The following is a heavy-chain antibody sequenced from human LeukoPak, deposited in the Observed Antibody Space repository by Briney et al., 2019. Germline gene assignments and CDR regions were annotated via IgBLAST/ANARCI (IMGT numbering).Heavy chain of an antibody. J-gene: IGHJ4*02. D-gene: IGHD1-7*01. CDR1: GFTFSSYA. CDR3: ARDFGGNDWNYGPSYYFDY. Sequence: GGSLRLSCAASGFTFSSYAMSWVRQAPGKGLEWVSVIYSGGSTYYADSVKGRFTISRDNSKNTLYLQMNSLRAEDTAVYYCARDFGGNDWNYGPSYYFDYWGQGTLVTVSS. V-gene: IGHV3-53*01. CDR2: IYSGGST.